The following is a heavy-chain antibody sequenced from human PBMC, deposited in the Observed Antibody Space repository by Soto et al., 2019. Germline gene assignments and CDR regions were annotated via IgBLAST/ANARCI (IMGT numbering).Heavy chain of an antibody. CDR2: IIPIFGTA. Sequence: SVKVSCKASGGTFSSYAISWVRQAPGQGLEWMGGIIPIFGTANYAQKFQGRVTITADESTSTAYMELSSLRSEDTAVYYCARERRYYDSSGYFDYWGQGTLVTVSS. CDR1: GGTFSSYA. CDR3: ARERRYYDSSGYFDY. V-gene: IGHV1-69*13. J-gene: IGHJ4*02. D-gene: IGHD3-22*01.